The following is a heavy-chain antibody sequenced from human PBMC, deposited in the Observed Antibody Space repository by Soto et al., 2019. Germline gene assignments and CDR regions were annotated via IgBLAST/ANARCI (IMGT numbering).Heavy chain of an antibody. CDR3: ARVASFYYYYMDV. V-gene: IGHV4-59*01. D-gene: IGHD6-6*01. CDR2: IDNSGST. Sequence: SETLSLTCSISGFSISSYYWSWIRQPPGKGLEWIAYIDNSGSTNYNPSLKSRVTILVDTSKNQFSLKLTSVTAADTAVYYCARVASFYYYYMDVWGKGTTVTVSS. J-gene: IGHJ6*03. CDR1: GFSISSYY.